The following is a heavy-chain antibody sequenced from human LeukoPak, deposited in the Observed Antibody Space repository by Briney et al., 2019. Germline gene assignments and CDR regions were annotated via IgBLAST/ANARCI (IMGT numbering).Heavy chain of an antibody. J-gene: IGHJ4*02. CDR2: INPDSGDT. Sequence: GASVKVSCKASGYTFTGDYIHWVRQAPGQGLEWMGWINPDSGDTNYAQKFQGRVTMTRDTSISTAYMELSRLRSDDTAVYYCARILDYYYDSSGYYPIDNWGQGTLVTVSS. D-gene: IGHD3-22*01. CDR1: GYTFTGDY. V-gene: IGHV1-2*02. CDR3: ARILDYYYDSSGYYPIDN.